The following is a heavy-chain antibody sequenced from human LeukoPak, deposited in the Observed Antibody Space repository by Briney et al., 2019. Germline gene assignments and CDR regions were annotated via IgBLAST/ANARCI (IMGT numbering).Heavy chain of an antibody. CDR2: ISGSGGST. Sequence: GGSLRLSCAASGFTFSSYAMSWVRQAPGKGLEWVSAISGSGGSTYYADSVKGRFTISRDNSKNTLCLQMNSLRAEDTAVYYCAKGYYYDSSGYSYATLGAFDIWGQGTMVTVSS. D-gene: IGHD3-22*01. J-gene: IGHJ3*02. CDR3: AKGYYYDSSGYSYATLGAFDI. V-gene: IGHV3-23*01. CDR1: GFTFSSYA.